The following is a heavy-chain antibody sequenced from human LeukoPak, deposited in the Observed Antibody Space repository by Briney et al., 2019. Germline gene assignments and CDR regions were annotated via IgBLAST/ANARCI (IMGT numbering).Heavy chain of an antibody. CDR2: INPNSGGT. J-gene: IGHJ6*03. CDR3: ARDPTVTTFGYYYYYMDV. CDR1: GYTFTSYY. D-gene: IGHD4-17*01. Sequence: GASVKVSCKASGYTFTSYYMHWVRQAPGQGLEWMGWINPNSGGTNYAQKFQGRVTMTRDTSISTAYMELSRLRSDDTAVYYCARDPTVTTFGYYYYYMDVWGKGTTVTISS. V-gene: IGHV1-2*02.